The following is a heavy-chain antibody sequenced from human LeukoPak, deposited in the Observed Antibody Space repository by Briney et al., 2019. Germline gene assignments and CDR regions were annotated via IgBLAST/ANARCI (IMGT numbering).Heavy chain of an antibody. CDR2: IYTSGST. Sequence: SQTLSLTCTVSGGSISSGDYYWSWFRQPAGKGLEWIGRIYTSGSTNYNPSLKSRVTMSVDTSKNQFSLKLSSVTAADTAVYYCARGDSYCSSTSCYYYFDYWGQGTLVTVSS. V-gene: IGHV4-61*02. CDR1: GGSISSGDYY. D-gene: IGHD2-2*01. CDR3: ARGDSYCSSTSCYYYFDY. J-gene: IGHJ4*02.